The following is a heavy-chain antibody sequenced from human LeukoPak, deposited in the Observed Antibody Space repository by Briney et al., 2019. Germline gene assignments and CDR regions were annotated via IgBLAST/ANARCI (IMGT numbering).Heavy chain of an antibody. CDR1: GFTFSNYG. D-gene: IGHD3-22*01. Sequence: GGSLRLSCAASGFTFSNYGMHWVRQAPGKGLEWVANINQDGGQKNYMDSVKGRFTVSRDNAGNSLFLQMNSLRVEDTAVYYCAREGTPYSSDYWGQGTLITVSS. V-gene: IGHV3-7*01. CDR2: INQDGGQK. CDR3: AREGTPYSSDY. J-gene: IGHJ4*02.